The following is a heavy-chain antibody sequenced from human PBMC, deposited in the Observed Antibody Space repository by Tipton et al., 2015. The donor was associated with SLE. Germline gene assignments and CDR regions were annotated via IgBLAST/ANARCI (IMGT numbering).Heavy chain of an antibody. Sequence: SLRLSCAASGFSFSTFEMIWVRQAPGKGLEWVSYISGSGSTVYYADSVKGRFTISRDNAKNSLYLQMNSLRAEDTAVYYCARSYYYYYYYMDVWGTGTTVTVSS. CDR2: ISGSGSTV. CDR1: GFSFSTFE. J-gene: IGHJ6*03. CDR3: ARSYYYYYYYMDV. V-gene: IGHV3-48*03.